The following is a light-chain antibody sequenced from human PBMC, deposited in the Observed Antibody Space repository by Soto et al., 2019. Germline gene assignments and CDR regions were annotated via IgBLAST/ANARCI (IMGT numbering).Light chain of an antibody. J-gene: IGLJ1*01. CDR1: SSDVGSYNR. CDR2: EVT. CDR3: GSYAGGNTFV. Sequence: QSALTQPPSVSGSPGQSVTISCTGTSSDVGSYNRVSWYQQPPGTAPKLMIYEVTNRPSGVPDRFSGSKSGNTASLTISGLQAEDEADYYCGSYAGGNTFVFGTGTKLTVL. V-gene: IGLV2-18*02.